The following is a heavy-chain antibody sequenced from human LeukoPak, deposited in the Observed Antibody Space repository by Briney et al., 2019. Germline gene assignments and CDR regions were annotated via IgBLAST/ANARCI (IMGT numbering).Heavy chain of an antibody. V-gene: IGHV3-23*01. Sequence: GGSLRFSCVASGLTFSSDAFSWVRQAPGKGLQWISTIASGSGSTFYADSVEGRFTLSNDTSENTPSLHMNSLRPEDTAVYYCVKGGASSSEGGWGQGTLVTVFS. CDR3: VKGGASSSEGG. J-gene: IGHJ4*02. CDR2: IASGSGST. D-gene: IGHD6-6*01. CDR1: GLTFSSDA.